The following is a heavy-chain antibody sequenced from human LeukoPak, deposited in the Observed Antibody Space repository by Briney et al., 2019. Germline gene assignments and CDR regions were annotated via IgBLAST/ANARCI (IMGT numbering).Heavy chain of an antibody. CDR1: GFTVSSNF. D-gene: IGHD3-10*01. J-gene: IGHJ3*02. CDR2: IFTGGDT. CDR3: ARGWGYFGLGKAFDI. Sequence: GGSLRLSCAASGFTVSSNFMSWVRQAPEKGLEWVSVIFTGGDTYYADSVKGRFTISRDNSKDTLYLQMNSLRAEDTAVYYCARGWGYFGLGKAFDIWGQGTMVTVSS. V-gene: IGHV3-66*01.